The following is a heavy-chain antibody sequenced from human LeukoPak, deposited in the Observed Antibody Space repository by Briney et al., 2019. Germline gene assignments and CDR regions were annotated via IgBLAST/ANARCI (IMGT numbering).Heavy chain of an antibody. Sequence: SGGSLRLSCTDSEFTFSNYWMSWVRQAPGKGLEWVANIKQDGSEKYYVDSVRGRFTISRDNAEKSLYLQMNSLRAEDTAVYYCARYNWTGAFDIWGQGTMVTVSS. D-gene: IGHD1-20*01. CDR3: ARYNWTGAFDI. CDR2: IKQDGSEK. CDR1: EFTFSNYW. V-gene: IGHV3-7*03. J-gene: IGHJ3*02.